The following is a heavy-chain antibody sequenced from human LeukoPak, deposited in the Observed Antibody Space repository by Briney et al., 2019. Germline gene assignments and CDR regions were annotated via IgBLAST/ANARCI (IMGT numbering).Heavy chain of an antibody. CDR3: ARSLYGSSPNPYYFDY. Sequence: SETLSLTCTVSGASISSYFWSWIRQPPGRGLEWIGYISYSGTTNFSPSLKSRVTISVDTSKNHFSLKLNSVTAADTAMYYCARSLYGSSPNPYYFDYWGQGTLVTVSS. CDR2: ISYSGTT. J-gene: IGHJ4*02. CDR1: GASISSYF. V-gene: IGHV4-59*12. D-gene: IGHD6-6*01.